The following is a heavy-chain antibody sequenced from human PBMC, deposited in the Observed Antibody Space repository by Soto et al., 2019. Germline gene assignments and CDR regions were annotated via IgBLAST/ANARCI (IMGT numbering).Heavy chain of an antibody. J-gene: IGHJ4*02. V-gene: IGHV1-46*01. CDR3: AREGELRALGY. CDR2: INPSGGST. CDR1: GYTFTSYY. Sequence: GASVKVSCKASGYTFTSYYMHWVRQAPGQGLEWMGIINPSGGSTSYAQKSQGRVTMTRDTSTSTVYMELSSLRSEDTAVYYCAREGELRALGYWGQGTLVTVSS. D-gene: IGHD1-26*01.